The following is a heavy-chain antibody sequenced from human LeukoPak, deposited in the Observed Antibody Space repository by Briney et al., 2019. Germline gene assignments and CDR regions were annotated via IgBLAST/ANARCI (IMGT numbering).Heavy chain of an antibody. V-gene: IGHV5-51*01. CDR3: ATQSTVTFTFDI. CDR2: IYPGDSDT. CDR1: GYNFNNHW. D-gene: IGHD4-17*01. Sequence: GESLKISCRGSGYNFNNHWIGWVRQIPGKGLEWMGLIYPGDSDTKYSPSFEGQVTMSVDKSISAAFLQWSSLKASDTAIYYCATQSTVTFTFDIWGQGTMVTVSS. J-gene: IGHJ3*02.